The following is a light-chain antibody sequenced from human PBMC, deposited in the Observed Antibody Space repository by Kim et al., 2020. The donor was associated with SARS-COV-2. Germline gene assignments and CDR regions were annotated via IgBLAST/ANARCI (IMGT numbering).Light chain of an antibody. V-gene: IGLV3-19*01. CDR3: NSRDSSGNHLV. CDR2: GKN. J-gene: IGLJ3*02. Sequence: LGQTARIPCQGDSLRSYYASWYQQKPGQAPVLVIYGKNNRPSGIPDRFSGSSSGNTASLTITGAQAEDEADYFCNSRDSSGNHLVFGGGTKLTVL. CDR1: SLRSYY.